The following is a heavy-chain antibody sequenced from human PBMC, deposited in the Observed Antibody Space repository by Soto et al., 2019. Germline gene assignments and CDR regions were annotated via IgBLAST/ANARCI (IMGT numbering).Heavy chain of an antibody. J-gene: IGHJ4*02. CDR3: ARKGASTIFGVVTIFKHSDY. CDR1: GFTFSSYS. Sequence: GGSLRLSCAASGFTFSSYSMNWVRQAPGKGLEWVSSISSSSSYIYYADSVKGRFTISRDNAKNSLYLQMNSLRAEDTAVYYCARKGASTIFGVVTIFKHSDYWGQGTLVTVSS. V-gene: IGHV3-21*01. CDR2: ISSSSSYI. D-gene: IGHD3-3*01.